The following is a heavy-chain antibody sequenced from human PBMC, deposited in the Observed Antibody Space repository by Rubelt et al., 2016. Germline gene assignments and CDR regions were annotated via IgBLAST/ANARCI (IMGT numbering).Heavy chain of an antibody. V-gene: IGHV1-46*01. D-gene: IGHD3-10*01. Sequence: QVQLVQSGAEVKKPGASVKVSCKASGYTFTSYYMHWVRQAPGQGLEWMGIINPSGCSTSYAQKFEGRVTMTRDTSTSTVYMELSSLISEDTAVYYCARDPLPVRGVIMTPTHWGQGTLVTVSS. CDR2: INPSGCST. J-gene: IGHJ4*02. CDR3: ARDPLPVRGVIMTPTH. CDR1: GYTFTSYY.